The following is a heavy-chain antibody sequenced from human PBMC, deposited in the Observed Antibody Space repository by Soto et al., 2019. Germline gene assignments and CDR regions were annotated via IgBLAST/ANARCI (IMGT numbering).Heavy chain of an antibody. J-gene: IGHJ4*02. D-gene: IGHD4-17*01. CDR1: GGSFSGYY. CDR3: SRAPEPLGDYGDPVVVY. CDR2: INHSGSS. Sequence: QVQLQQWGAGLLKPSETLSLTCAVYGGSFSGYYWCWIRQPPGKGLERMGEINHSGSSNYNPSLHTRVTRSGDTPKNQFPLRPKSVTAAGPALDYFSRAPEPLGDYGDPVVVYWGQGTLVSVCS. V-gene: IGHV4-34*01.